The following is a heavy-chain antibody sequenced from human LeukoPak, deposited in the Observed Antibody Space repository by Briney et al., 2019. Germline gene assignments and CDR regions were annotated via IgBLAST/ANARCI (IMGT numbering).Heavy chain of an antibody. CDR2: IYHSGST. CDR3: ARNEYPRSYCSSTSCYTMDY. CDR1: GYSISSGYY. V-gene: IGHV4-38-2*01. D-gene: IGHD2-2*02. J-gene: IGHJ4*02. Sequence: SETLSLTCAVSGYSISSGYYWGWIRQPPGKGLEWIGSIYHSGSTYYNPSLKSRVTISVDTSKNQFSLKLSSVTAADTAVYYCARNEYPRSYCSSTSCYTMDYWGQGTLVTVSS.